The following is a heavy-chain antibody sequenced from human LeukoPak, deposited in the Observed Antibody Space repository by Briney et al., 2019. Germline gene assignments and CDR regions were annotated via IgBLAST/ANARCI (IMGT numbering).Heavy chain of an antibody. J-gene: IGHJ4*02. CDR3: ARANSRAMAAPFGY. CDR2: IIPIFGTA. Sequence: SVKVSCKASGGTFSSYAISWVRQAPGQGLEWMGGIIPIFGTANYTQKFQGRVTITADESTSTAYMELSSLRSEDTAVYYCARANSRAMAAPFGYWGQGTLVTVSS. D-gene: IGHD6-19*01. V-gene: IGHV1-69*01. CDR1: GGTFSSYA.